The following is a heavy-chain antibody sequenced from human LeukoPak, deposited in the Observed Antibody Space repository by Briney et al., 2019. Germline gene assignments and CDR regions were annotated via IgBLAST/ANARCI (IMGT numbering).Heavy chain of an antibody. CDR3: AREQRVYDFSRAFDI. V-gene: IGHV4-31*03. CDR2: IYYSGST. Sequence: PSQTLSLTCTVSGGSISRGGYYWSWIRQHPGKGLEWIGYIYYSGSTYYNPSLKSRVTISVDTSKNQFSLKLSSVTAADTAVYYCAREQRVYDFSRAFDIWGQGTMVTVSS. CDR1: GGSISRGGYY. J-gene: IGHJ3*02. D-gene: IGHD3-3*01.